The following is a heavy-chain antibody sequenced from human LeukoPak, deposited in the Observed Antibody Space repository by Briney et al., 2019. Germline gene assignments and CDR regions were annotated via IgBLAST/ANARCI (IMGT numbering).Heavy chain of an antibody. CDR2: IYNVGSS. Sequence: AGSLRHSCAASGFTARHNYMSCVRQAPEVRHELGSMIYNVGSSYYADSVKGRFTISRDNSKTTVYLQMNSLRAEDTAVYYCARDRHYYDTSGDRSYFFDYWGQGTLVIVSS. V-gene: IGHV3-53*01. J-gene: IGHJ4*02. CDR3: ARDRHYYDTSGDRSYFFDY. CDR1: GFTARHNY. D-gene: IGHD3-22*01.